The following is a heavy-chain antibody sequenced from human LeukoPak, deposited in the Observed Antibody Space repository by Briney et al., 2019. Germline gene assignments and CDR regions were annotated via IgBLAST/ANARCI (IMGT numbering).Heavy chain of an antibody. J-gene: IGHJ6*03. V-gene: IGHV3-48*01. Sequence: GGSLRLSCAASGFTFSSYSMNWVRQAPGKGLEWVSYISSSSTIYYADSVKGRFTISRDNAKNSLYLQMNSLRAEDTAVYYCAKASQAYYDSSGFDYYYYYYMDVWGKGTTVTVSS. D-gene: IGHD3-22*01. CDR1: GFTFSSYS. CDR3: AKASQAYYDSSGFDYYYYYYMDV. CDR2: ISSSSTI.